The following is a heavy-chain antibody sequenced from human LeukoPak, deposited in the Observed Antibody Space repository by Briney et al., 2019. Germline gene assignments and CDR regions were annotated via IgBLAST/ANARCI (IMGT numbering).Heavy chain of an antibody. V-gene: IGHV3-9*01. D-gene: IGHD2-2*01. J-gene: IGHJ5*02. CDR3: AKEGCSSTSCYLPNWFDP. CDR2: ISWNSGSI. Sequence: GGSLRPSCAASGFTFDDYAMHWVRQAPGKGLEWVSGISWNSGSIGYADSVKGRFTISRDNAKNSLYLQMNSLRAEDTALYYCAKEGCSSTSCYLPNWFDPWGQGTLVTVSS. CDR1: GFTFDDYA.